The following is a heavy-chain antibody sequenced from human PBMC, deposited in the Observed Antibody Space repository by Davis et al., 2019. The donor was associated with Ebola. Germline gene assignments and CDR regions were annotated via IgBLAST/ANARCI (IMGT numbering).Heavy chain of an antibody. D-gene: IGHD6-6*01. V-gene: IGHV4-39*01. CDR3: ARQYSSLGLGITG. J-gene: IGHJ4*02. CDR1: GGSISSSSYY. Sequence: SETLSLTCTVSGGSISSSSYYWGWIRQPPGKGLEWIGSIYYSGSTYYNPSLKSRVTISVDTSKNQFSLKLSSVTAADTAVYYCARQYSSLGLGITGWGQGTLVTVSS. CDR2: IYYSGST.